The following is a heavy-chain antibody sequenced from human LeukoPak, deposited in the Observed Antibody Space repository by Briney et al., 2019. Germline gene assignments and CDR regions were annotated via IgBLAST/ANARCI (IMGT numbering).Heavy chain of an antibody. CDR3: ARDSPLDIVVVPAAIGYNWFDP. Sequence: GASVKVSCKASGYTFTNYTMHWVRQAPGQRLEWMGWSNAGNGNTKYSQEFQGRVTITRDTSASTAYMELSSLRSEDTAVYYCARDSPLDIVVVPAAIGYNWFDPWGQGTLVTVSS. CDR1: GYTFTNYT. D-gene: IGHD2-2*02. CDR2: SNAGNGNT. V-gene: IGHV1-3*02. J-gene: IGHJ5*02.